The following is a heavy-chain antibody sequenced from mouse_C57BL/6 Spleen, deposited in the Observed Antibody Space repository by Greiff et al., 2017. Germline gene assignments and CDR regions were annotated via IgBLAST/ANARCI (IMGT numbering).Heavy chain of an antibody. CDR1: GYAFSSYW. V-gene: IGHV1-80*01. CDR2: IYPGDGDT. D-gene: IGHD2-1*01. Sequence: QVQLQQSGAELVKPGASVKISCKASGYAFSSYWMNWVKQRPGKGLEWIGQIYPGDGDTNYNGKFKGKATLTADKSSSTAYMQLSSLTSEDSAVYFCARKGYGKMGDYFDYWGQGTTLTVSS. CDR3: ARKGYGKMGDYFDY. J-gene: IGHJ2*01.